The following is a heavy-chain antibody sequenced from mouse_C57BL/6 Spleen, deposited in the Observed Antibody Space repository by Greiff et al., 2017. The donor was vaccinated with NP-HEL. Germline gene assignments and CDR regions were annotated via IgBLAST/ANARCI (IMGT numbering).Heavy chain of an antibody. CDR1: GYTFTSYW. J-gene: IGHJ1*03. Sequence: QVQLQQPGAELVRPGTSVKLSCKASGYTFTSYWMHWVKQRPGQGLEWIGVIDPSDSYTNYNQKFKGKATLTVDTSSSTAYMQLSSLTSEDSAVYYCARNYDYDGPWYFDVWGTGTTVTVSS. V-gene: IGHV1-59*01. CDR3: ARNYDYDGPWYFDV. CDR2: IDPSDSYT. D-gene: IGHD2-4*01.